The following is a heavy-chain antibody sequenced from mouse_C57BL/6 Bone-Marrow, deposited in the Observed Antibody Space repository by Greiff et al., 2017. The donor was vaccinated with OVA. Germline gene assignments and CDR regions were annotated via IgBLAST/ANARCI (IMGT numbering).Heavy chain of an antibody. CDR1: GYTFTSYW. J-gene: IGHJ1*03. Sequence: VQLQQPGAELVMPGASVKLSCKASGYTFTSYWMHWVKQRPGQGLEWIGEIDPSDSYTNYNQKFKGKSTLTVDKSSSTAYMQLSSLTSEDSAVYYCASPGGYCDVRGTGTTVTVSA. CDR2: IDPSDSYT. V-gene: IGHV1-69*01. CDR3: ASPGGYCDV.